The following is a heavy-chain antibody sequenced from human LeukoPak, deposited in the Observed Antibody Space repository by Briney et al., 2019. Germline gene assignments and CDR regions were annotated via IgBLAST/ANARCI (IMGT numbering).Heavy chain of an antibody. CDR1: GYTFTSYG. CDR3: ARGLQENLAWLKAFSAFDI. D-gene: IGHD5-24*01. CDR2: ISAYNGNT. J-gene: IGHJ3*02. V-gene: IGHV1-18*01. Sequence: GASVKVSCKASGYTFTSYGISWVRQAPGQGLEWMGWISAYNGNTNYAQKLQDRVTMTTDTSTSTAYMELRSLRSDDTAVYYCARGLQENLAWLKAFSAFDIWGQGAMVTVSS.